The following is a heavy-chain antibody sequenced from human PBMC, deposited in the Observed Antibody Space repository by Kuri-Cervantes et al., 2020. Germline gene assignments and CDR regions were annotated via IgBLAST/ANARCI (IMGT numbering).Heavy chain of an antibody. V-gene: IGHV1-18*01. CDR3: ARESPPLIRSSGWYGGGLDH. CDR2: ISAYNGNT. Sequence: ASVKVSCKASGYTFTSYGISWVRQAPGQGLAWMGWISAYNGNTNYAQKLQGRVTLTTDTSTSTAYMELRSLRSDDTAVYYCARESPPLIRSSGWYGGGLDHWGQGTLVTVSS. J-gene: IGHJ5*02. D-gene: IGHD6-19*01. CDR1: GYTFTSYG.